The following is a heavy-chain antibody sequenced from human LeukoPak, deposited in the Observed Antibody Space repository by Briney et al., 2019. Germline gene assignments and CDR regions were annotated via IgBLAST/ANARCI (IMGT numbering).Heavy chain of an antibody. D-gene: IGHD3-3*01. CDR3: ARFDFWSAPFDY. CDR1: GFTFSSYW. V-gene: IGHV3-74*01. Sequence: PGGSLRLSCAASGFTFSSYWMHWVRQAPGKGLVWVSRINSDGSSTSYADSVKGRFTISRDNAKNTLYLQMNSLRAEDTAVCYCARFDFWSAPFDYWGQGTLVTVSS. CDR2: INSDGSST. J-gene: IGHJ4*02.